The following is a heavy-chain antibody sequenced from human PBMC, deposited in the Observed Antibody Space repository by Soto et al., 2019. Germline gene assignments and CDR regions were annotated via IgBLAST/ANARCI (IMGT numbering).Heavy chain of an antibody. CDR3: ARDSPRIAAAGYYFDY. CDR2: INPSGGST. D-gene: IGHD6-13*01. V-gene: IGHV1-46*01. J-gene: IGHJ4*02. CDR1: GYTFTSYY. Sequence: ASVKVSCKASGYTFTSYYMHWVRQAPGQGLEWMGIINPSGGSTSYAQKFQGRVTMTRDTSTSTVYMELSSLRSEDTAVYYCARDSPRIAAAGYYFDYWGQGTLVTVSS.